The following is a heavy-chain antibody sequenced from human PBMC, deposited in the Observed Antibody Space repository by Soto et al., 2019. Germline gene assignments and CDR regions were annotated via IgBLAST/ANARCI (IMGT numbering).Heavy chain of an antibody. CDR1: GCIFTSYW. V-gene: IGHV5-51*01. CDR2: IYPGDSDT. D-gene: IGHD2-2*01. J-gene: IGHJ4*02. Sequence: GAALKISWKGSGCIFTSYWIGWGRQMPGKGLEWMGIIYPGDSDTRYSPSFQGQVTISADKSISTAYLQWSSLKASDTAMYYCARLSDIVVVPAATSFDYWGQGTLVTVSS. CDR3: ARLSDIVVVPAATSFDY.